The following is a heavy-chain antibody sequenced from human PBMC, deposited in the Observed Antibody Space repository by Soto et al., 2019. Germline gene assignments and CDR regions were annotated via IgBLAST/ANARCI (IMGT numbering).Heavy chain of an antibody. D-gene: IGHD2-2*01. CDR1: GGSISSYY. CDR2: IYYSGST. Sequence: PSETLSLTCTVSGGSISSYYWSWIRQPPGKGLEWIGYIYYSGSTNYNPFLKSRVTISVDTSKNQFSLKLSSVTAADTAVYYCASSVVVVPAAPFDYWGQGTLVTVSS. CDR3: ASSVVVVPAAPFDY. J-gene: IGHJ4*02. V-gene: IGHV4-59*01.